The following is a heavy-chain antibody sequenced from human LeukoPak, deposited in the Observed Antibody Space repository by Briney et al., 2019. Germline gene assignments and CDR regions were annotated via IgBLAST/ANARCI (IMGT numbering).Heavy chain of an antibody. D-gene: IGHD6-6*01. J-gene: IGHJ4*02. CDR1: GFTFSSYA. CDR2: ISGSGGGT. V-gene: IGHV3-23*01. CDR3: ATRDYSTSPGY. Sequence: QPGGSLRLSCAVSGFTFSSYAMSWVRQAPGKGLEWVAAISGSGGGTDYADSVKGRFTISRDNSKNTLYLQMNSLRAEDTAVYYCATRDYSTSPGYWGQGALVTVSS.